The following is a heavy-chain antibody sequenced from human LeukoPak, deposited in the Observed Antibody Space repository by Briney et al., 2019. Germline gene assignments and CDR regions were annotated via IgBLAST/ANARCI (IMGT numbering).Heavy chain of an antibody. CDR2: IRHSDSNT. V-gene: IGHV3-23*05. CDR3: AKRGNPTVGHHYLDV. CDR1: GFTVSSSD. J-gene: IGHJ6*03. Sequence: GGSLRRSCAASGFTVSSSDMSWVRQAPGSGLEWVSSIRHSDSNTYYADSVMGRFTISRDNSKNTLYLQMNSLSAEDTAVYYCAKRGNPTVGHHYLDVWGKGTTVSVSS. D-gene: IGHD1-1*01.